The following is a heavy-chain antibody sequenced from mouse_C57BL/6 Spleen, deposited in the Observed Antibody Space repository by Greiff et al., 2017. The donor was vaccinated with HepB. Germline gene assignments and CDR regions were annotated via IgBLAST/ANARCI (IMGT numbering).Heavy chain of an antibody. J-gene: IGHJ3*01. D-gene: IGHD2-3*01. CDR1: GYTFTDYE. CDR2: IDPETGGT. CDR3: TFIYDGYYEFAY. Sequence: HVQLQQSGADLVRPGASVTLSCKASGYTFTDYEMHWVKQTPVHGLEWIGAIDPETGGTAYNQKFKGKAILTADKSSSTAYMELRSLTSEDSAVYYCTFIYDGYYEFAYWGQGTLVTVSA. V-gene: IGHV1-15*01.